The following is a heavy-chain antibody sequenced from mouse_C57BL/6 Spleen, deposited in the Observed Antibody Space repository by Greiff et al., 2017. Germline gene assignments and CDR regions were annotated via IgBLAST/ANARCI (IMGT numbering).Heavy chain of an antibody. CDR3: ASAYYSNPDYYFDY. D-gene: IGHD2-5*01. V-gene: IGHV1-55*01. Sequence: QVQLQQPGAELVKPGASVKMSCKASGYTFTSYWITWVKQRPGQGLEWIGDIYPGSGSTNDNEKFKSKATLTVDTSSSTAYMQLSSLTSEDSAVYYCASAYYSNPDYYFDYWGQGTTLTVSS. J-gene: IGHJ2*01. CDR1: GYTFTSYW. CDR2: IYPGSGST.